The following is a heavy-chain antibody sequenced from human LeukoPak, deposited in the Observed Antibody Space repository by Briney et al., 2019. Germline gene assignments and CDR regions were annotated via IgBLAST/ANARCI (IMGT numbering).Heavy chain of an antibody. CDR2: IKEDESEK. CDR3: ARAGSRYCSSTSCYEF. CDR1: GFTFSNYW. J-gene: IGHJ4*02. V-gene: IGHV3-7*01. Sequence: GGSLRLSCAASGFTFSNYWMSWVRQAPGNGPEWVANIKEDESEKYYVDSVKGRFTISRDNAKNSLYLQMNSLRAEDTAVYYCARAGSRYCSSTSCYEFWGQGTLVTVSS. D-gene: IGHD2-2*01.